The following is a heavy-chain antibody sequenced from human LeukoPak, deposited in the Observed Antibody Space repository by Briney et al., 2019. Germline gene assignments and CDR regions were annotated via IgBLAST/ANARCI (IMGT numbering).Heavy chain of an antibody. CDR2: ISGSGGST. CDR1: GFTFSSYA. D-gene: IGHD3-22*01. CDR3: AKFAGHYYDSSGYSYFDY. J-gene: IGHJ4*02. Sequence: GGSLRLSCAASGFTFSSYAMSWVRQAPGKGLEWVSAISGSGGSTYYADSVKGRFTISRDNSKNTLYLQMNSLRAEDTAVYYCAKFAGHYYDSSGYSYFDYWGQGTLVTVSS. V-gene: IGHV3-23*01.